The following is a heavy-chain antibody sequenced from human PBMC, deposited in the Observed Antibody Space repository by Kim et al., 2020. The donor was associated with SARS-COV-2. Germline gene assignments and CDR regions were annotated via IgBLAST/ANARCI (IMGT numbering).Heavy chain of an antibody. J-gene: IGHJ2*01. CDR1: TFSGDG. Sequence: TFSGDGIGWVRQAPGKGLEWVANKKQDGSEKYYVDSGKGRFTISRDNAKNSVYLQMNSLRAEDTAVYYCARRPPSGNYHIWYFDLWGRGTLAT. CDR2: KKQDGSEK. V-gene: IGHV3-7*01. D-gene: IGHD1-26*01. CDR3: ARRPPSGNYHIWYFDL.